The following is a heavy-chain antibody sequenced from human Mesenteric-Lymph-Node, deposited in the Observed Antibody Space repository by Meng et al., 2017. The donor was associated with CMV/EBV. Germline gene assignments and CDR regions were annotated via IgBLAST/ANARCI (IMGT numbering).Heavy chain of an antibody. D-gene: IGHD6-6*01. Sequence: GGSLRLSCMASGFIFSNYGIQWVRQAPGRGLRWVAVISYDGSQRYYLDSVKDRFTISRDNSRNTLYLQMNSLRPEDTAIYYCATAEFSSPFDYWGQGALVTVSS. CDR2: ISYDGSQR. CDR1: GFIFSNYG. J-gene: IGHJ4*02. CDR3: ATAEFSSPFDY. V-gene: IGHV3-30*03.